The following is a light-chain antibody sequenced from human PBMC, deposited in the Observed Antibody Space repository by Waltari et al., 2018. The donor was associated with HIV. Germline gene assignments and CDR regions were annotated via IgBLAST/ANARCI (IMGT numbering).Light chain of an antibody. CDR2: AAS. CDR1: QYVDKY. J-gene: IGKJ2*01. CDR3: QQGYSTLLYT. Sequence: DIQMTQFPSSLSASIGGRVVITCRATQYVDKYVNWYQLKLGKAPKLLIFAASSLQSGASSRFIGSGFVTDFTLAISDLHSEDAGTYFCQQGYSTLLYTFGQGTKLEI. V-gene: IGKV1-39*01.